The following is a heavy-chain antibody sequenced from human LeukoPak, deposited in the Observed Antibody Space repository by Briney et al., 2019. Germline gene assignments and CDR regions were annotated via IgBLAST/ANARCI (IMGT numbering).Heavy chain of an antibody. D-gene: IGHD4-17*01. CDR2: IKEDGSEK. V-gene: IGHV3-7*03. CDR3: AKVFDYGDRDAFDI. CDR1: GFTFSRYW. J-gene: IGHJ3*02. Sequence: GGSLRLSCAASGFTFSRYWMSWVRQAPGKGLEWVANIKEDGSEKYYVDSVKGRLTISRDNAKNSLYLQMNSLRAEDTAVYYCAKVFDYGDRDAFDIWGQGTMVTVSS.